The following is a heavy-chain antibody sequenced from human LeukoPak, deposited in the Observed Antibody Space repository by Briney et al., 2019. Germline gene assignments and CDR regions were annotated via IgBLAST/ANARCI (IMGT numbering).Heavy chain of an antibody. D-gene: IGHD3-22*01. CDR3: ASARFFYYDSSGLK. CDR1: GFTVSSNY. CDR2: ISSSSSYI. V-gene: IGHV3-21*01. J-gene: IGHJ4*02. Sequence: PGGSLRLSCAASGFTVSSNYMSWVRQAPGKGLEWVSSISSSSSYIYYADSVKGRFTISRDNAKNTLYLQMNSLRAEDTAVYYCASARFFYYDSSGLKWGQGTLVTVSS.